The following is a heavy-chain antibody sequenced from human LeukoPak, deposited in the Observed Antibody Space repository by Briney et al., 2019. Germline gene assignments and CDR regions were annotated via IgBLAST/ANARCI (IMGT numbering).Heavy chain of an antibody. CDR3: ARDHVLPWFGESPRAFDI. Sequence: KFQGRVTITRDTSASTAYMELSSLRSEDTAVYYCARDHVLPWFGESPRAFDIWGQGTMVTVSS. V-gene: IGHV1-3*01. J-gene: IGHJ3*02. D-gene: IGHD3-10*01.